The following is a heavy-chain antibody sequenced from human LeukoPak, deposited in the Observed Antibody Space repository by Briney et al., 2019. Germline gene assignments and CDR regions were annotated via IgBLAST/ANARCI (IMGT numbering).Heavy chain of an antibody. CDR2: IIVGSGAT. CDR3: AADLSNPRMGASYLDS. J-gene: IGHJ4*02. D-gene: IGHD3-16*01. Sequence: AASVKVSCKASGFTSTNFAVQWVRQARGQRLEWIGWIIVGSGATKCAQDFQERVTITRDLSTSTLYMELRSLTPEDTAVYYCAADLSNPRMGASYLDSWGQGTLVTVSS. V-gene: IGHV1-58*01. CDR1: GFTSTNFA.